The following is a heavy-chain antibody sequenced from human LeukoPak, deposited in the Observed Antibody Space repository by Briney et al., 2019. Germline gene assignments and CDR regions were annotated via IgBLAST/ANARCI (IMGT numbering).Heavy chain of an antibody. J-gene: IGHJ3*02. CDR3: ASPYPNYYGSGTVAFDI. D-gene: IGHD3-10*01. CDR1: GFTFSDYY. CDR2: ISSSGSTI. Sequence: SGGSLRLSCAASGFTFSDYYMSWIRQAPGKGLEWVSYISSSGSTIYYADSVKGRFTISRDNAKNSLYLQMNSLRAEDTAVYYCASPYPNYYGSGTVAFDIWGQGTMVTVSS. V-gene: IGHV3-11*04.